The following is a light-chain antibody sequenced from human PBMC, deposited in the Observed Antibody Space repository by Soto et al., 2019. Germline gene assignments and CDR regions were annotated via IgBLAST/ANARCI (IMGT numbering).Light chain of an antibody. V-gene: IGLV2-14*01. CDR2: QVS. CDR1: SSDVGGYNY. Sequence: QSALTQPASVSGSPGQSITISCTGTSSDVGGYNYVSWYQQLPGKAPKLMISQVSNRPSGVSNRFSGSKSGNTASLTISGLQADDEADYYCSSYTSSGTFLVFGTGAKLTVL. CDR3: SSYTSSGTFLV. J-gene: IGLJ1*01.